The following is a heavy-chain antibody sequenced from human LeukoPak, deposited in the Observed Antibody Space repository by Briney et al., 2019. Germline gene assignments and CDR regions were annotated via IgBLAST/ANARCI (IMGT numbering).Heavy chain of an antibody. V-gene: IGHV3-33*01. CDR3: ARAGYNSGWYEY. CDR1: GLTFSTYG. J-gene: IGHJ4*02. D-gene: IGHD6-19*01. Sequence: PGTSLRLSCAASGLTFSTYGMHWVRQAPGKGLEWVAVIWEDGTNIHYADSVKGRFTISRDNSKNTLYLQMNSLRAEDTAVYYCARAGYNSGWYEYWGQGTLVTVSS. CDR2: IWEDGTNI.